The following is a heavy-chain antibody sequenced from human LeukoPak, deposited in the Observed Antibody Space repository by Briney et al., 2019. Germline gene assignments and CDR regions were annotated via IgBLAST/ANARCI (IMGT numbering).Heavy chain of an antibody. CDR1: GGSISSYY. CDR3: ARDEDCSGGSCYSDAFDI. CDR2: IYTSGST. J-gene: IGHJ3*02. V-gene: IGHV4-4*07. Sequence: SETLSPTCTVSGGSISSYYWSWIRQPAGKGLEWIGRIYTSGSTNYNPSLKSRVTMSVDTSKNQFSLKLSSVTAADTAVYYCARDEDCSGGSCYSDAFDIWGQGTMVTVSS. D-gene: IGHD2-15*01.